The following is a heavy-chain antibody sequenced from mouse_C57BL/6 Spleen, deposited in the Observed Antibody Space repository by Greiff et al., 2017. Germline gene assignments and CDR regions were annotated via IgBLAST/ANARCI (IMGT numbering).Heavy chain of an antibody. Sequence: VQRVESGPELVKPGASVKISCKASGYVFSSSWMNWVKQRPGKGLEWIGRIYPGDGDTNYNGKFKGKATLTADKSSSTAYMQLSSLTSEDSAVYFCARDGSSYNYYAMDYWGQGTSVTVSS. CDR2: IYPGDGDT. CDR3: ARDGSSYNYYAMDY. CDR1: GYVFSSSW. D-gene: IGHD1-1*01. V-gene: IGHV1-82*01. J-gene: IGHJ4*01.